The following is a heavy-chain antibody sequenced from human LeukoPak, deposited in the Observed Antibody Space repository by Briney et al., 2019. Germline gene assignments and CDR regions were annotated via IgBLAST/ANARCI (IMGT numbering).Heavy chain of an antibody. CDR2: INPNTGGT. Sequence: GASVTVSFTSSGYSFTDYYMHWVRQAPGQGLEWMGWINPNTGGTNFAQRFQGRVTMTRDTSISTAYTEVTRLRSDDTAVYYCARAGYCSSPPEGLTLYYYYGMDVWGRGTTVTVSS. J-gene: IGHJ6*02. V-gene: IGHV1-2*02. D-gene: IGHD2-2*01. CDR1: GYSFTDYY. CDR3: ARAGYCSSPPEGLTLYYYYGMDV.